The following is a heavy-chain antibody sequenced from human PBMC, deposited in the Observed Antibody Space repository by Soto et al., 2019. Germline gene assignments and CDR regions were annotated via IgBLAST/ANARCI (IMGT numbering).Heavy chain of an antibody. Sequence: QVQLQQWGAGLLKPSETLSLTCAVYGGSFSGYYWSWIRQPPGKGLEWIGEINHSGSTNYNPSLSGRVPISVDTSKSQFSLKLSSVTAADTAVYYCASLLTTVVPNDYWGQGTLVTVSS. J-gene: IGHJ4*02. D-gene: IGHD4-17*01. V-gene: IGHV4-34*01. CDR2: INHSGST. CDR3: ASLLTTVVPNDY. CDR1: GGSFSGYY.